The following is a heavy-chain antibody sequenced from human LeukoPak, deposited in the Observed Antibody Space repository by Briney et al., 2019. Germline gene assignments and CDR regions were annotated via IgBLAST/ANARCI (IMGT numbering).Heavy chain of an antibody. D-gene: IGHD6-6*01. CDR2: IKQDGGEN. CDR1: GFTFSSYW. Sequence: GGSLRLSCEASGFTFSSYWMNWVRQAPGKGLEWVANIKQDGGENYYVDSVKGRFTISRDNAKNSLYLLMNSLRAEDTAVYYCARVEYSSSPHFDYWGQGTLVTVSS. CDR3: ARVEYSSSPHFDY. J-gene: IGHJ4*02. V-gene: IGHV3-7*01.